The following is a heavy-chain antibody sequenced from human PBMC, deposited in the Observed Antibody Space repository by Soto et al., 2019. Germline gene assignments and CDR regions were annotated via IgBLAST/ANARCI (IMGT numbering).Heavy chain of an antibody. Sequence: EVQLLDSGGGLVQPGGSLRLSCAASGFTFSSYAMNWVRQAPGKGLEWVSVISGSGDSTYYADSVKGRFTISRGNSKNSLYLQMNSLRAEYTAGYYCARRGPGTSFDYWGQGTLVTVSS. V-gene: IGHV3-23*01. J-gene: IGHJ4*02. CDR1: GFTFSSYA. CDR2: ISGSGDST. D-gene: IGHD6-13*01. CDR3: ARRGPGTSFDY.